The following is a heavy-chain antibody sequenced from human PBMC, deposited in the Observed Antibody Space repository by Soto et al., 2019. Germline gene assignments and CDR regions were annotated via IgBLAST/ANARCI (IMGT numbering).Heavy chain of an antibody. CDR3: ARLNWNYGVDY. J-gene: IGHJ4*02. Sequence: QLQLQESGSGLVKPSQTLSLTCAVSGGSISSGGYSWSWIRQPPGKGLEWIGYIYHSGSTYYNPSLKSRVTISVDRSKTQFSLKLSSVTAADPAVYYCARLNWNYGVDYWGQGTLVTVSS. CDR2: IYHSGST. D-gene: IGHD1-7*01. CDR1: GGSISSGGYS. V-gene: IGHV4-30-2*01.